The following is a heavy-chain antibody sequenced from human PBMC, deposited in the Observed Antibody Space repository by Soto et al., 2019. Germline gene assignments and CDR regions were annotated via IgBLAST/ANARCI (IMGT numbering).Heavy chain of an antibody. V-gene: IGHV3-33*01. CDR3: ARVDFGGNSYYFDY. D-gene: IGHD1-7*01. CDR1: GFTFSDYG. CDR2: VWFDGSIQ. J-gene: IGHJ4*02. Sequence: QPTGSLRLSCVASGFTFSDYGIHWVRQAPDKGLEWVAVVWFDGSIQYYGDSVKGRFTISRDNSNNTVDLQMNNLRAEDTAVYYCARVDFGGNSYYFDYWGQGTPVTVSS.